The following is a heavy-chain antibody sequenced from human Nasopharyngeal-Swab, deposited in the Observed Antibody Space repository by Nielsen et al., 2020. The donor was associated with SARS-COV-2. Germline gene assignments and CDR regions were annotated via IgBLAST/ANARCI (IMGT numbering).Heavy chain of an antibody. V-gene: IGHV3-49*01. Sequence: GESLKISCTTSGFTFGDYAMSWFRQAPGKGLEWVGFIRSKTYGGAPEYAASVKGRFTVSRDGAESIAYLQMNSLQTEDTAVYSCARSVGSFYSQGAFDIWGQGTMVTVSS. CDR2: IRSKTYGGAP. CDR1: GFTFGDYA. J-gene: IGHJ3*02. D-gene: IGHD1-26*01. CDR3: ARSVGSFYSQGAFDI.